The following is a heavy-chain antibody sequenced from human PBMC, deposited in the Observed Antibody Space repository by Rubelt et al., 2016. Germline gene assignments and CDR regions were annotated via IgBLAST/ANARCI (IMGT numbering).Heavy chain of an antibody. J-gene: IGHJ4*02. Sequence: SSYGMHWVRQAPGKGLEWVAVIWYDGSNKYYADSVKGRFTISRDNSKNTLYLQMNSLRAEDTAVYYCARGIPGYSYFDSWGQGVRVTVSS. V-gene: IGHV3-33*01. D-gene: IGHD5-18*01. CDR2: IWYDGSNK. CDR3: ARGIPGYSYFDS. CDR1: SSYG.